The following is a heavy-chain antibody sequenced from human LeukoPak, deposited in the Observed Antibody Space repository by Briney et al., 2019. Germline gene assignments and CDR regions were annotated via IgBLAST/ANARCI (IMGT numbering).Heavy chain of an antibody. CDR2: ISGSGGST. J-gene: IGHJ6*02. CDR3: AKDHRSSWSYYYGMDV. V-gene: IGHV3-23*01. CDR1: GFTFSSYA. D-gene: IGHD6-13*01. Sequence: GGSLRLSCAAPGFTFSSYAMSWVRQAPGKGLEWVSAISGSGGSTYYADSVKGRFTISRDNSKNTLYLQMNSLRAEDTAVYYCAKDHRSSWSYYYGMDVWGQGTTVTVSS.